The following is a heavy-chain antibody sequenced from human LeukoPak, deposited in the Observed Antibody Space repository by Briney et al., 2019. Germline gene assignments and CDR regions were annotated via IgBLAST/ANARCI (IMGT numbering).Heavy chain of an antibody. CDR2: IKYSGST. D-gene: IGHD3/OR15-3a*01. CDR1: GGSISSDF. J-gene: IGHJ4*02. V-gene: IGHV4-59*01. CDR3: ARYGDSFES. Sequence: SETLSLTCTVSGGSISSDFWSWLRQPPGKGLEWIGYIKYSGSTYYNPSLKSRVTISLDTSKNQFSLKLSSVTPADTAVYFCARYGDSFESWGQGTLVTVSS.